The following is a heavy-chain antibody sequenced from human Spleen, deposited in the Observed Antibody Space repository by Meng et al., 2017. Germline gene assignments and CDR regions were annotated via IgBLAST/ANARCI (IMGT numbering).Heavy chain of an antibody. CDR2: INHSGST. J-gene: IGHJ4*02. V-gene: IGHV4-34*01. D-gene: IGHD3/OR15-3a*01. CDR1: GGSFIAYS. Sequence: QEQLLQWGAGVLNPWEPLAFLCVCCGGSFIAYSRSWIRQPPEKGVEWIGEINHSGSTNYNPSLEGRATISLDTSKNNLSLKLNSVTAADSAVYYCARGWTRMAHGFDYWGQGTLVTVSS. CDR3: ARGWTRMAHGFDY.